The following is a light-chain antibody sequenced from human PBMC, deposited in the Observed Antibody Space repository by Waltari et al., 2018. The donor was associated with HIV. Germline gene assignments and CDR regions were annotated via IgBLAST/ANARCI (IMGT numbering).Light chain of an antibody. CDR2: YDS. CDR3: QVWDSSSFSVV. CDR1: DIQSKS. J-gene: IGLJ2*01. Sequence: SYVLTQPPSVSVAPGETASITCGGSDIQSKSVPWYQQRPGQAPVVVIHYDSDWPSGIPERFSGSNSRNTATLIISRVEAGDEADYYCQVWDSSSFSVVFGGGTKLTVL. V-gene: IGLV3-21*04.